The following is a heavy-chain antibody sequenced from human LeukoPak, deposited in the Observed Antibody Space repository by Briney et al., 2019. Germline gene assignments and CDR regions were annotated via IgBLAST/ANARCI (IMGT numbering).Heavy chain of an antibody. J-gene: IGHJ2*01. V-gene: IGHV1-18*01. CDR3: ARGLGVVTAQSEQPKPKYFDL. CDR2: ISGYNGNT. Sequence: ASVKVSCKASGYTXICYGISWVRQAPGQGLEWMGWISGYNGNTNYAQNLQGRVTMTTDTSTSTAYMELRSLRSDDTAVYYCARGLGVVTAQSEQPKPKYFDLWGRGTQVTVSS. D-gene: IGHD2-21*02. CDR1: GYTXICYG.